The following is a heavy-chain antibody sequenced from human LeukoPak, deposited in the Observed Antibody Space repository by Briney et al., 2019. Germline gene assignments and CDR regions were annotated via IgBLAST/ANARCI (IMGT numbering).Heavy chain of an antibody. CDR3: ARSNDFWSGFLAYYYGMDV. V-gene: IGHV3-66*01. J-gene: IGHJ6*02. Sequence: GGSLRLSCAASGFTVSSNYMSWVRQAPGKGLEWVSVIYSGGSTYYADSVKGRFTISRDNSKNTLYLQMNSLRAEDTAVYYCARSNDFWSGFLAYYYGMDVWGQGTTVTVSS. CDR2: IYSGGST. CDR1: GFTVSSNY. D-gene: IGHD3-3*01.